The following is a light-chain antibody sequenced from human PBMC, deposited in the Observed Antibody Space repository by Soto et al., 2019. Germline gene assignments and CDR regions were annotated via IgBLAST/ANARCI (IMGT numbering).Light chain of an antibody. J-gene: IGKJ4*01. V-gene: IGKV3-15*01. CDR1: QSVSSSY. CDR3: QQYYHWPVT. Sequence: EIVLTQSPGTPSLSPGERVTLSCRASQSVSSSYLAWYQHKPGQAPRLLISGASTGATGIPPRFRGSGSGTEFTLTVDTLQSEDIAIYYCQQYYHWPVTFGGGTKVDIK. CDR2: GAS.